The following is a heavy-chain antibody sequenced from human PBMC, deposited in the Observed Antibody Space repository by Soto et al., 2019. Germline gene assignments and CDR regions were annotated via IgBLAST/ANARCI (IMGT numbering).Heavy chain of an antibody. CDR2: INAGNGNT. CDR1: GYTFTSYA. D-gene: IGHD4-17*01. CDR3: ARDLPPTVTPRSDY. J-gene: IGHJ4*02. Sequence: ASVKVSCKASGYTFTSYAMHWVRQAPGQRLEWMGWINAGNGNTKYSQKFQGRVTITRDTSASTAYMELSSLRSEDTAVYYCARDLPPTVTPRSDYWGQGTLVTVSS. V-gene: IGHV1-3*01.